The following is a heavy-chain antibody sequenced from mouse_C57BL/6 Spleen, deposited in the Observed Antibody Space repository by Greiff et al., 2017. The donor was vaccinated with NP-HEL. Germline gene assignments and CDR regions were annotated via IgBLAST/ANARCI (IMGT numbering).Heavy chain of an antibody. CDR2: IRLKSDNYAT. CDR1: GFTFSNYW. CDR3: TGSYGPREFAY. D-gene: IGHD1-1*02. Sequence: EVKLEESGGGLVQPGGSMKLSCVASGFTFSNYWMNWVRQSPEKGLEWVAQIRLKSDNYATHYAESVKGRFTISRDDSKSSVYLQMNNLRAEDTGIYYCTGSYGPREFAYWGQGTLVTVSA. V-gene: IGHV6-3*01. J-gene: IGHJ3*01.